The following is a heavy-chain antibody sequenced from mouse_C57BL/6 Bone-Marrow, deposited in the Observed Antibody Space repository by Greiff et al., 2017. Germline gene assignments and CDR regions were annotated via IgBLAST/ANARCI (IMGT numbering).Heavy chain of an antibody. V-gene: IGHV1-69*01. CDR3: ASDGYDDYAMDY. D-gene: IGHD2-2*01. J-gene: IGHJ4*01. Sequence: QVQLQQSGAELVMPGASVKLSCKASGYTFTSYWMHWVKQRPGQGLEWIGEIDPSDSYTNYNQKFKGKSTLTVDKSSSTAYMQLSSLTSEDSAVYYCASDGYDDYAMDYWGQGTSVTVSS. CDR1: GYTFTSYW. CDR2: IDPSDSYT.